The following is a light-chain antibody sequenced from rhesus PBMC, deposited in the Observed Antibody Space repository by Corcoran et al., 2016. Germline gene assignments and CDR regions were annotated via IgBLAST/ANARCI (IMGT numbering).Light chain of an antibody. J-gene: IGKJ3*01. CDR1: QGISSW. V-gene: IGKV1-21*01. CDR2: KAA. CDR3: QHYNNAPFT. Sequence: DIQMTQSPSSLSASVGDRVTITCRVSQGISSWLAWYQQKPGKAPKLLIYKAASLQSGVPSRFSGSGSGTDFTLTIRSLQPEDFATYYCQHYNNAPFTFGPGTKLDVK.